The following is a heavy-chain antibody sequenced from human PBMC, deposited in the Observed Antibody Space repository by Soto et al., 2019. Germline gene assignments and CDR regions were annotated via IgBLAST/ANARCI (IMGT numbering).Heavy chain of an antibody. Sequence: SLRLSCAASGFTFDTYWMHWVRQAPGKGLVWVSRINTDGSSTTYADSVKGRFTISRDNAKNTLYLQMNSLRAEDTAVYFCARERKRNNCFDPWGQGTQVTVSS. J-gene: IGHJ5*02. V-gene: IGHV3-74*01. CDR2: INTDGSST. CDR1: GFTFDTYW. CDR3: ARERKRNNCFDP.